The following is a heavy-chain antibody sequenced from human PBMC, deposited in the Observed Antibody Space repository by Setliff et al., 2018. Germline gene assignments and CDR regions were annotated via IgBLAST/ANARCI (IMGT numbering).Heavy chain of an antibody. CDR2: IYYSGST. CDR3: ARDWEITVVREVTQYYYYMDI. D-gene: IGHD3-10*01. CDR1: GFSLSGHY. V-gene: IGHV4-38-2*02. J-gene: IGHJ6*03. Sequence: LRLSCAASGFSLSGHYVDWVRQAPGKGLEWIGSIYYSGSTYYNPSLKSRVTILLDTSKNQFSLTLTSVTAADPAVYYCARDWEITVVREVTQYYYYMDIWGKGNAVTVSS.